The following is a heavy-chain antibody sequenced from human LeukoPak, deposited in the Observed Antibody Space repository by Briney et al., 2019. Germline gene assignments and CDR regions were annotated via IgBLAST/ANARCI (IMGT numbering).Heavy chain of an antibody. CDR1: GGTFSSYA. Sequence: ASVKVSCKASGGTFSSYAISWVRQAPGQGLEWMGGIIPIFGTANYAQKFQGRVTITADESTSTAYMELGSLSSEDTAVYYCASGLISYYFDYWGQGTLVTVSS. CDR3: ASGLISYYFDY. CDR2: IIPIFGTA. V-gene: IGHV1-69*13. D-gene: IGHD2-8*01. J-gene: IGHJ4*02.